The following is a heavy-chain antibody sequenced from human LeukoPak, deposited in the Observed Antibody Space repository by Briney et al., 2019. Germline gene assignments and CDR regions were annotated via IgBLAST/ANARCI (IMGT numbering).Heavy chain of an antibody. V-gene: IGHV3-11*04. Sequence: GGSLRLSCAASGFTFSDYYMSWIRQAPGRGLEWISYISGSGRTIYYADSVKGRFTISRDNAKNSLYLQMNSLRAEDTAVFYCARVDGYGFREYDYWGQGTLVTVSS. J-gene: IGHJ4*02. CDR1: GFTFSDYY. CDR3: ARVDGYGFREYDY. CDR2: ISGSGRTI. D-gene: IGHD5-18*01.